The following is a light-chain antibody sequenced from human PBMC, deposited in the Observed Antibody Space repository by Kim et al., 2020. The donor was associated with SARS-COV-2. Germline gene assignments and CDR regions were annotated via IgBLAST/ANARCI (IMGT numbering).Light chain of an antibody. CDR2: EAS. J-gene: IGKJ2*01. Sequence: DIQMTQSPSSVSASVGDRVSITCRASQGISDWLALYQHKPGTVPKLLIYEASTLQSGVPSRFSGSGSGTDFTLTINSLQPEDFATYYCQQGRSFPYTFGQGTKLEI. V-gene: IGKV1-12*01. CDR3: QQGRSFPYT. CDR1: QGISDW.